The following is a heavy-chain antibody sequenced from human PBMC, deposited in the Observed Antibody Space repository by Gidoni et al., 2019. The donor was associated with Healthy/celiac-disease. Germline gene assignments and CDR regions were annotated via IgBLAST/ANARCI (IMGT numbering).Heavy chain of an antibody. J-gene: IGHJ4*02. Sequence: EVQLLESGGGLVQPGGSLRLSCAASGFTVSSYAMSWVRQAPGKGLEWVSAISGSGGSTYYADSVKGRFTISRDNSKNTLYLQMNSLRAEDTAVYYCATFSVVRGVDYYFDYWGQGTLVTVSS. V-gene: IGHV3-23*01. CDR2: ISGSGGST. CDR3: ATFSVVRGVDYYFDY. CDR1: GFTVSSYA. D-gene: IGHD3-10*01.